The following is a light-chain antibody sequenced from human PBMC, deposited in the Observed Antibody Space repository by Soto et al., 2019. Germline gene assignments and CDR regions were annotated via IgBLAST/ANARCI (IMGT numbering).Light chain of an antibody. J-gene: IGLJ2*01. CDR2: DVN. CDR3: CSCAGSDTFV. V-gene: IGLV2-11*01. CDR1: SSDVGGYNY. Sequence: QSALTQPRSVSGSPGQSVTISCTGTSSDVGGYNYVSWYQQHPGKAPKLMIYDVNKRPSGVPDRFSGSKSGSTASLTITGLQAEDEADYYCCSCAGSDTFVFGGGTKLTVL.